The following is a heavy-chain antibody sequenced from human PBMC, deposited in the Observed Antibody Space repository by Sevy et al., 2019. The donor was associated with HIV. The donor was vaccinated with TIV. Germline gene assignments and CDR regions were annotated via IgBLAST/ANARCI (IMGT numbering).Heavy chain of an antibody. CDR1: GFAFSSHA. V-gene: IGHV3-30-3*01. D-gene: IGHD3-3*02. J-gene: IGHJ4*01. CDR2: IAYEGTET. Sequence: EGSLRLSCAASGFAFSSHAMHWVRQAPGKELEWVAVIAYEGTETFYAASVEGRFTISRDNSKNMLSLQINSLRPEDTAVYYCARDVGYSIKWYPLYWGHGTLVTVSS. CDR3: ARDVGYSIKWYPLY.